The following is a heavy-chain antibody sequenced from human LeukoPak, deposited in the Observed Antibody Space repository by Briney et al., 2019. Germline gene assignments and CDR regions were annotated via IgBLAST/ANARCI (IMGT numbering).Heavy chain of an antibody. D-gene: IGHD5-12*01. J-gene: IGHJ4*02. CDR1: GFTFSDYY. CDR2: VSGSGDTT. V-gene: IGHV3-23*01. Sequence: GGSLRLSCAASGFTFSDYYMNWIRQAPGKGLEWVSAVSGSGDTTYYADSVKGRFTISRDNSKNTLYLQMDSLRAEDTAVYYCAKSRSGYALFDYWGQGTLVTVSS. CDR3: AKSRSGYALFDY.